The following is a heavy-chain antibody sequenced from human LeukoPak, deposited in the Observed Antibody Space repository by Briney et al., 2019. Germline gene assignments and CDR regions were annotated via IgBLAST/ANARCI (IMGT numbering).Heavy chain of an antibody. V-gene: IGHV3-21*01. CDR1: GFTFSSYS. J-gene: IGHJ5*02. D-gene: IGHD6-6*01. Sequence: PGGSLRLSCAASGFTFSSYSMNWVRQAPGKGLEWVSSISSSSSYIYYADSVKGQFTISRDNAKNSLYLQMNSLRAEDTAVYYCARGLEYSSSDWFDPWGQGTLVTVSS. CDR2: ISSSSSYI. CDR3: ARGLEYSSSDWFDP.